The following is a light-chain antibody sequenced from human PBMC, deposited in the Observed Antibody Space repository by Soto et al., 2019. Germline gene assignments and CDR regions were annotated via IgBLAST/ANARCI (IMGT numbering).Light chain of an antibody. CDR1: QTMNNY. V-gene: IGKV1-39*01. CDR3: QQNYNTPLT. Sequence: DIQMTQSPSSLSASVGDRVTITCRASQTMNNYLNWYQQKPGRVPKLLIYTTSRLQSGVPSRFSGSGSGTDFTLTISSLQPEDIAIYYCQQNYNTPLTFGGGTTVEIK. CDR2: TTS. J-gene: IGKJ4*01.